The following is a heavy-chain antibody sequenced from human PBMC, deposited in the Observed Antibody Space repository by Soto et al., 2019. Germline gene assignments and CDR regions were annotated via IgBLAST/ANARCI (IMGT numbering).Heavy chain of an antibody. CDR3: TKAVSSVMAFRAFDV. D-gene: IGHD3-16*01. CDR1: GFTFSSFA. Sequence: PGGSLRLSCAASGFTFSSFAMSWVRQAPGKGLEWVSAITTSGSSTYYGDSVKGRFTISRANSKNTLYLQMNSLRAEDSAVYYCTKAVSSVMAFRAFDVWGHGTVVTVPS. J-gene: IGHJ3*01. V-gene: IGHV3-23*01. CDR2: ITTSGSST.